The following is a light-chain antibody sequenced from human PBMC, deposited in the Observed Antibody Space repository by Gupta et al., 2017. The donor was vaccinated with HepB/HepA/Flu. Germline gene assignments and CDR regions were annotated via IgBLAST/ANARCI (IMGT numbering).Light chain of an antibody. J-gene: IGKJ4*01. V-gene: IGKV2-28*01. Sequence: DIVMTQSPLSLPVTPGEPASISCRSSQSRLHHTDGYNYLHWCLQRPGQSPQLLIYLNSCRASGVPARFSGSGSGTDFTLHISRVEAEEVGTYYCMQASEAPLTFGGGTKLEIK. CDR3: MQASEAPLT. CDR1: QSRLHHTDGYNY. CDR2: LNS.